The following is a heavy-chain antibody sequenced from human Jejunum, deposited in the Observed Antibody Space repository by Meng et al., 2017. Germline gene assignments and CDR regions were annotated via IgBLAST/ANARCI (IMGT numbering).Heavy chain of an antibody. CDR1: GDRVSSNSAG. CDR2: TNYRSKWYI. V-gene: IGHV6-1*01. D-gene: IGHD1-26*01. CDR3: AGGGLVRSTRGYFDY. Sequence: QIQLQQSGPGLVKPSQTLSLTCAISGDRVSSNSAGWNWIRQSPSRGLEWLGRTNYRSKWYIDYAVSVKSRITINPDTSKNQFSMHLNSVTPEDTAVYYCAGGGLVRSTRGYFDYWGQGTLVTVSS. J-gene: IGHJ4*02.